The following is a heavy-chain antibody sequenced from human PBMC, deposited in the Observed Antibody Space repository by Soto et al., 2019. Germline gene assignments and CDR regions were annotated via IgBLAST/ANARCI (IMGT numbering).Heavy chain of an antibody. CDR3: AREDILAPMYRFDP. CDR1: GGSISSYY. D-gene: IGHD5-12*01. CDR2: IYTSGNT. V-gene: IGHV4-4*07. J-gene: IGHJ5*02. Sequence: QVQLQESGPGLVKPSETLSLTCTVSGGSISSYYWSWIRQPAGKGLEWIGRIYTSGNTIYNPSLKSRVTMSRDTSKNQLSLKLSAVTAADTAVYYCAREDILAPMYRFDPWGEGTLVTVS.